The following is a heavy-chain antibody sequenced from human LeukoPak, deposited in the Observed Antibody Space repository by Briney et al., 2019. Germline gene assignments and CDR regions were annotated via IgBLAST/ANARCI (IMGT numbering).Heavy chain of an antibody. D-gene: IGHD6-13*01. Sequence: PGGSLRLSSATSGFTFSSYWMSWVRQAPGKGLEWVANIKQDGSEKHYVDSVKGRFTISRDNAKNSLYLQLNSLRGEDTAVYYCTREGITAAADFWGQGTLVTVSS. CDR2: IKQDGSEK. CDR1: GFTFSSYW. V-gene: IGHV3-7*01. J-gene: IGHJ4*02. CDR3: TREGITAAADF.